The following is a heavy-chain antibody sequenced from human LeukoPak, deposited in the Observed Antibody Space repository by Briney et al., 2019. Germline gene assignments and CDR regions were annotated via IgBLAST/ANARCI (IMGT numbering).Heavy chain of an antibody. CDR3: ARAHMTTVTLGDY. CDR1: GYTLTDYY. J-gene: IGHJ4*02. CDR2: INPNSGVT. V-gene: IGHV1-2*02. Sequence: ASVKVSCKASGYTLTDYYIHWRRQAPGQGLEWMGWINPNSGVTNYAQKFQGRVTLTRDTPISTAYVEVSRLRSDDTAVYYCARAHMTTVTLGDYWGQGSLVTVSS. D-gene: IGHD4-11*01.